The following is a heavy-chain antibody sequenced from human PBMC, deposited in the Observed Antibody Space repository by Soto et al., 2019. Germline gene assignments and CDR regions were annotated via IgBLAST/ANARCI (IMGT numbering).Heavy chain of an antibody. CDR2: IRNDGSEK. CDR1: GFSLGRYW. CDR3: ARGEYTYGYAY. J-gene: IGHJ4*02. V-gene: IGHV3-7*01. Sequence: GGSLRLSCAASGFSLGRYWMTWVRQGPGKGLEWVANIRNDGSEKNYVDSVKGRFSISRDNAKNSLFLQMNSLRVEDTAVYYCARGEYTYGYAYWGQGALVTAPQ. D-gene: IGHD5-18*01.